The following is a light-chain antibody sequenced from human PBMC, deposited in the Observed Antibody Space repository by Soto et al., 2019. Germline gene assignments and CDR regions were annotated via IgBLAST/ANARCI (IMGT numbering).Light chain of an antibody. CDR2: DAS. V-gene: IGKV1-5*01. CDR3: QLDNIYSPT. CDR1: QSISSW. Sequence: IHMTQSPTSLSASVGDRVTITCGASQSISSWLAWYQQKPGKAPKLLIYDASSLESGVPSRFSGSGSGTEFTLTISSLQPDDFATYYCQLDNIYSPTFGQGTKVDI. J-gene: IGKJ1*01.